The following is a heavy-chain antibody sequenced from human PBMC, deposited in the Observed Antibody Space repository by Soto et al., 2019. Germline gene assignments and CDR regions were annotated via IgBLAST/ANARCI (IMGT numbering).Heavy chain of an antibody. V-gene: IGHV1-69*13. CDR1: GGTFSSYA. J-gene: IGHJ6*02. CDR2: IIPIFGTA. D-gene: IGHD6-6*01. Sequence: ASVKVSCKASGGTFSSYAISCVRQAPGQGLEWMGGIIPIFGTANYAQKFQGRVTITADESTSTAYMELSSLRSEDTAVYYCASKRAARPPYYYYYGMDVWGQGTTVTVSS. CDR3: ASKRAARPPYYYYYGMDV.